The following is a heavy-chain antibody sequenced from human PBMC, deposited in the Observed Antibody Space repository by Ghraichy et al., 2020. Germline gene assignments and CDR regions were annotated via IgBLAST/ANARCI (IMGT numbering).Heavy chain of an antibody. Sequence: LRLSCAASGFTFDDYAMHWVRQAPGKGLEWVSGISWNSGSIGYADSVKGRFTISRDNAKNSLYLQMNSLRAEDTALYYCAKDTPYGDYSNGFDYWGQGTLVTVSS. V-gene: IGHV3-9*01. J-gene: IGHJ4*02. CDR1: GFTFDDYA. CDR3: AKDTPYGDYSNGFDY. D-gene: IGHD4-17*01. CDR2: ISWNSGSI.